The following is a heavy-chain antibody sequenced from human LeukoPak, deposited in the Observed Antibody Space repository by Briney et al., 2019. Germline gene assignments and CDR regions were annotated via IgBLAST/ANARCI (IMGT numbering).Heavy chain of an antibody. CDR1: GFTFDDYA. Sequence: GGSLRLSCAASGFTFDDYAMHWVRQAPGKGLEWVSAISGSGGSTYYADSVKGRFTISRDNSKNTLYLQMNSLRAEDTAVYYGAKGGHGRREHSGYSRSASTDWGQGTLVTVSS. CDR2: ISGSGGST. J-gene: IGHJ4*02. CDR3: AKGGHGRREHSGYSRSASTD. V-gene: IGHV3-23*01. D-gene: IGHD3-22*01.